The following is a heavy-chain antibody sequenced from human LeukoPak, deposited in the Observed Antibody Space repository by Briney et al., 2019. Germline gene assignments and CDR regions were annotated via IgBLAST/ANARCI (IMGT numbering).Heavy chain of an antibody. V-gene: IGHV3-48*03. Sequence: PGGSLRLSCAASGFTFSSYGMNWVRQAPGKGLGWVSYISDSSSTIYYADSVKGRLTISRDNAKNSLYLQMNSLRAEDTAVYYCARWGATGYGDYWGQGTLVTVSS. D-gene: IGHD3-9*01. CDR2: ISDSSSTI. CDR3: ARWGATGYGDY. J-gene: IGHJ4*02. CDR1: GFTFSSYG.